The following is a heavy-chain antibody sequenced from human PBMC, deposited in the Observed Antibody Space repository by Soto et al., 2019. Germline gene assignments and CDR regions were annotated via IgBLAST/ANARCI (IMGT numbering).Heavy chain of an antibody. Sequence: GGSLRLSCAASGFTFSSYSMNLVRPAPGKGLEWVSSISSSSSYIYYADSVKGRFTISRDNAKNSLYLQMNSLRAEDTAVYYCARYSGYDLSGMDVWGQGTTVTVSS. CDR1: GFTFSSYS. CDR3: ARYSGYDLSGMDV. V-gene: IGHV3-21*01. J-gene: IGHJ6*02. D-gene: IGHD5-12*01. CDR2: ISSSSSYI.